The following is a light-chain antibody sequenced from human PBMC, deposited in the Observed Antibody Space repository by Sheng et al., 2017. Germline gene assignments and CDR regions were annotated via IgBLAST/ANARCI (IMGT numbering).Light chain of an antibody. Sequence: DIVMTQSPLSLPVTLGQPASISCRSSQSLQKSDGNTFLSWFQQRPGQSPRRLIHKISNRDSGVPDRFSGSGSGTDFTLKISRVEAEDVGVYYCMQVLQTPLTFGQGTRLEIK. V-gene: IGKV2-30*01. J-gene: IGKJ5*01. CDR3: MQVLQTPLT. CDR1: QSLQKSDGNTF. CDR2: KIS.